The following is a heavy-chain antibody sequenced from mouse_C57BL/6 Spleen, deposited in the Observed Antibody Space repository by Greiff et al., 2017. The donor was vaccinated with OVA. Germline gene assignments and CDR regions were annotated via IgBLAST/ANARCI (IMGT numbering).Heavy chain of an antibody. CDR1: GYTFTSYW. V-gene: IGHV1-50*01. J-gene: IGHJ4*01. Sequence: VQLQQPGAELVKPGASVKLSCKASGYTFTSYWMQWVKQRPGQGLEWIGEIDPSDSYTNYNQKFKGKATLTVDTSSSTAYMQLSSLTSEDSAVYYCARGGAVVVPYAMDYWGQGTSVTVSS. CDR2: IDPSDSYT. D-gene: IGHD1-1*01. CDR3: ARGGAVVVPYAMDY.